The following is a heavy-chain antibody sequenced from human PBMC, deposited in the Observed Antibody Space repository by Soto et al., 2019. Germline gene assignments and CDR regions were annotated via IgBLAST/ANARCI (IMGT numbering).Heavy chain of an antibody. J-gene: IGHJ4*02. CDR2: IYTNGNT. CDR3: ARGPKQLAFSRRKYIEFYFDY. CDR1: GFSVGDNH. D-gene: IGHD1-1*01. Sequence: GGSLRLSCAATGFSVGDNHMNWVRQTPGKGLEWVSIIYTNGNTYYTDSVKGRFTISRDNSKNTLYLQMNNLRLEDTAVYYCARGPKQLAFSRRKYIEFYFDYWGRGTLVTVSS. V-gene: IGHV3-53*01.